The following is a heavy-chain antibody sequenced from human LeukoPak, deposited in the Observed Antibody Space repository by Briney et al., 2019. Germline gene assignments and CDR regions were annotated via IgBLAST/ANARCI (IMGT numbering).Heavy chain of an antibody. Sequence: SGTLSLTCAVSGDSISNNNWWNWVRQPPGEGLEWIGEIHHSGSTNYNPSLKSRVTISVDTSKNQFSLKLSSVTAADTAVYYCTRARSSGWGHNFDYWGQGTLVTVSS. J-gene: IGHJ4*02. V-gene: IGHV4-4*02. CDR1: GDSISNNNW. D-gene: IGHD6-19*01. CDR2: IHHSGST. CDR3: TRARSSGWGHNFDY.